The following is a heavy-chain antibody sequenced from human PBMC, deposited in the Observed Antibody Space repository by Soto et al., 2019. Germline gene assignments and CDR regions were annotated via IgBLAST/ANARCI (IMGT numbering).Heavy chain of an antibody. V-gene: IGHV1-69*01. J-gene: IGHJ2*01. CDR3: ARSLTLGDGYTPLWYFDL. CDR2: IIPIFGTA. Sequence: QVQLVQSGAEVKKPGSSVKVSCKASGGTFSSYAISWVRQAPGQGLEWMGGIIPIFGTANYAQKFQGRVTITAAESMSTAYMELSSLRSEDTAVYYCARSLTLGDGYTPLWYFDLWGRGTLVTVSS. CDR1: GGTFSSYA. D-gene: IGHD5-12*01.